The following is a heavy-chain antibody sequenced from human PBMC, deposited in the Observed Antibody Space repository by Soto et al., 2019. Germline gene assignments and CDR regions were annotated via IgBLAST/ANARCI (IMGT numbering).Heavy chain of an antibody. CDR1: GYTFTSYG. D-gene: IGHD3-22*01. CDR3: AGGRPMIPPAFDI. CDR2: LSAYNGNT. V-gene: IGHV1-18*04. J-gene: IGHJ3*02. Sequence: QVQLVQSGAEVKKPGASVKVSCKASGYTFTSYGISWVRQAPGQGLEWMGWLSAYNGNTNHAQKLQGRVTMTTDTSTSTACMELRSLRSDDTAVYYCAGGRPMIPPAFDIWGQGTMVTVSS.